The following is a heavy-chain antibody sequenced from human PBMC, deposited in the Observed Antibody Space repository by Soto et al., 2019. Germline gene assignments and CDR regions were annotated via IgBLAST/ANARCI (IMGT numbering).Heavy chain of an antibody. CDR1: GGSISSGRYY. J-gene: IGHJ4*02. CDR3: ARVRIQLWSQFDH. Sequence: QVQLQESGPGLVKPSQTLSLTCNVSGGSISSGRYYWSWIRQHPGKGLEWIGYIYYSGGTYYNPSLKSRVTISLDTSKNQFFLTLTSVTAADTAVYYCARVRIQLWSQFDHWGQGSLVTVSS. D-gene: IGHD5-18*01. CDR2: IYYSGGT. V-gene: IGHV4-31*03.